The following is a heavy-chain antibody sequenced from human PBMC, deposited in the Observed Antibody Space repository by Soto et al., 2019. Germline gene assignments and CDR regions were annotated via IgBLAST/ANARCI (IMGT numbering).Heavy chain of an antibody. J-gene: IGHJ4*02. Sequence: QVQLVESGGGVVQSGRSLRRSCAASGFTFSSYAMDWVRQAPGKGLEWVALISYDGSNKYYADSVKGRFTISRDNSKNTLSLQMNSLRPGDTAVYYCARYDYGDYAVEYWGQGPLVTVSS. V-gene: IGHV3-30-3*01. CDR2: ISYDGSNK. CDR1: GFTFSSYA. CDR3: ARYDYGDYAVEY. D-gene: IGHD4-17*01.